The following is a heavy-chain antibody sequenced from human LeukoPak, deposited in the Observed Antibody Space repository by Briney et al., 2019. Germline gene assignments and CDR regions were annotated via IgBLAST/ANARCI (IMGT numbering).Heavy chain of an antibody. Sequence: SETLSLTCSVSGGSVSSYYWSWIRQSTGKGLEWIGYIHNSGRTNYNPSLKSRVTGFVDTSKNQVSLRLSSVTAADTAVYYCARHGTISSESYFDYWGQGALVTVSS. J-gene: IGHJ4*02. CDR2: IHNSGRT. CDR1: GGSVSSYY. V-gene: IGHV4-59*08. D-gene: IGHD1-14*01. CDR3: ARHGTISSESYFDY.